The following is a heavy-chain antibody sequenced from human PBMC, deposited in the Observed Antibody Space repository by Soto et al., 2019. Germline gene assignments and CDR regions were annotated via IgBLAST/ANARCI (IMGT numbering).Heavy chain of an antibody. CDR2: ISPKGNYR. Sequence: QIQVVESGGGLVKPGGALRLSCEASGFTFSDFYMSWIRQAPGKGLEWLSYISPKGNYREYAESVKGRHTISRDNAKNSLSLQMNSLRVEDTAVYYCVRGGGGGQFDSWGQGALVTVSS. CDR3: VRGGGGGQFDS. J-gene: IGHJ4*02. V-gene: IGHV3-11*06. CDR1: GFTFSDFY. D-gene: IGHD2-21*01.